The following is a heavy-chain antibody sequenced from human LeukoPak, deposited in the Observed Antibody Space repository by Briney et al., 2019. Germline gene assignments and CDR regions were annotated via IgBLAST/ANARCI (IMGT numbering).Heavy chain of an antibody. CDR1: GFTFSSYE. Sequence: PGGSLRLSCAASGFTFSSYEMNWVRQAPGKGLEWVSYISSSGSTIYYADSVKGRFTISRDNAKNSLYLQMNSLRAEDTAVYYCARADAQQQLPDYYYYGMDVWGQGTTVTVSS. J-gene: IGHJ6*02. V-gene: IGHV3-48*03. CDR2: ISSSGSTI. D-gene: IGHD6-13*01. CDR3: ARADAQQQLPDYYYYGMDV.